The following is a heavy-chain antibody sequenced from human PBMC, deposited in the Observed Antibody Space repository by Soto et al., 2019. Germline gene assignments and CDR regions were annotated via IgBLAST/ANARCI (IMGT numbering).Heavy chain of an antibody. D-gene: IGHD4-17*01. CDR3: ANSTVTTSWVYYYYYGMDV. CDR2: IIPIFGTA. J-gene: IGHJ6*02. V-gene: IGHV1-69*01. Sequence: QVQLVQSGAEVKKPGSSVKVSCKASGGTFSSYAISWVRQAPGQGLEWMGGIIPIFGTANYAQKFQGRVTITADESTSTAYMELSSLRSEDTAVYYCANSTVTTSWVYYYYYGMDVWGQGTTVTVSS. CDR1: GGTFSSYA.